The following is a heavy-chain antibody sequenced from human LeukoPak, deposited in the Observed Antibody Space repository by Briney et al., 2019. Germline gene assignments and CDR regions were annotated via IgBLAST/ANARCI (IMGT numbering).Heavy chain of an antibody. J-gene: IGHJ4*02. V-gene: IGHV1-8*01. D-gene: IGHD3-22*01. CDR3: ARGGHYYDSSGYYYDQDFDY. CDR1: GYTFTSYD. CDR2: MNPNSGNT. Sequence: GASVKVSCKASGYTFTSYDINWVRQAPGQGLEWMGWMNPNSGNTGYAQKFQGRVTMTRNTSISTAYMELSSLRSEDTAVYYCARGGHYYDSSGYYYDQDFDYWGQGTLVTVSS.